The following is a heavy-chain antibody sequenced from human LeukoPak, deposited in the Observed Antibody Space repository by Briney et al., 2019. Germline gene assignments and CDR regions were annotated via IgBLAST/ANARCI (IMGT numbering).Heavy chain of an antibody. Sequence: GGSLRLSCAASGFTFSSYGMHWVLQAPGKGLGWVAFIRSDGSNKYYADSVKGRFTISRDNSKNTLYLQMNSLRAEDTAVYYCAKPAYSSGWRPNYNWFDPWGQGTLVTVSS. V-gene: IGHV3-30*02. CDR3: AKPAYSSGWRPNYNWFDP. J-gene: IGHJ5*02. D-gene: IGHD6-19*01. CDR2: IRSDGSNK. CDR1: GFTFSSYG.